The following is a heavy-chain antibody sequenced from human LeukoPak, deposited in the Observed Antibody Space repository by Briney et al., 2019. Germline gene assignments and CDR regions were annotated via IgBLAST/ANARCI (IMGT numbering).Heavy chain of an antibody. CDR2: IKQDGSEK. D-gene: IGHD5-24*01. Sequence: PGGSLRLSCAASGFTFSSYWMSWVRQAPGKGLEWVANIKQDGSEKYYVDSVKGRFTTSRDNAKNSLYLQMNSLRAEDTAVYYCARDLTGWLQFTPPSFGYWGQGTLVTVSS. J-gene: IGHJ4*02. CDR3: ARDLTGWLQFTPPSFGY. V-gene: IGHV3-7*01. CDR1: GFTFSSYW.